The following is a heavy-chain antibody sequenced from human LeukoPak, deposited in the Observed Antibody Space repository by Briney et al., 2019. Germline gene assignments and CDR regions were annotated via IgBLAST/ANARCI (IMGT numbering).Heavy chain of an antibody. Sequence: ASVKLSCKASGYTFSAYGFTWGRQAPGQGLEWMGWISAYNGDRNYAQKFQGRVTMTTHTSTSTAYMELRNLRSDDTAFYYCARVLSIDYDILTAATFDPWGQGTLVTVSS. CDR3: ARVLSIDYDILTAATFDP. V-gene: IGHV1-18*01. CDR1: GYTFSAYG. D-gene: IGHD3-9*01. J-gene: IGHJ5*02. CDR2: ISAYNGDR.